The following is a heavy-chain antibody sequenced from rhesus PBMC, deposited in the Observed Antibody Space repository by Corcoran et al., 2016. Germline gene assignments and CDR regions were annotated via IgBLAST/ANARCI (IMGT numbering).Heavy chain of an antibody. CDR3: ARGNDIWTGYPFDY. D-gene: IGHD3-3*01. V-gene: IGHV2S1*01. J-gene: IGHJ4*01. Sequence: QVTLKESGPALVKPTQTLTLTCTFSGFSLSTSGMGVGWIRQPPGKALEWLVSIYWDDDKYYSKSRKSRRTISEDTSKYQVVLTMTNMDPVDTATYYCARGNDIWTGYPFDYWGQGGLVTVSS. CDR2: IYWDDDK. CDR1: GFSLSTSGMG.